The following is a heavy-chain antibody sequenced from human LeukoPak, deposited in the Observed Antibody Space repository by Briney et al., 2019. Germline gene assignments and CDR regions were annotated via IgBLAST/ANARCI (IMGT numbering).Heavy chain of an antibody. Sequence: GGSLRLSCVASGFTFSNYWMSWVRQAPGKGLVWVSRINSDGSRTTYADSVEGRFTISRDNAKNTLYLQMNSLRAEDTAVYYCARVGARLGAFDIWGQGTMVTVSS. CDR3: ARVGARLGAFDI. CDR2: INSDGSRT. J-gene: IGHJ3*02. V-gene: IGHV3-74*01. CDR1: GFTFSNYW. D-gene: IGHD6-25*01.